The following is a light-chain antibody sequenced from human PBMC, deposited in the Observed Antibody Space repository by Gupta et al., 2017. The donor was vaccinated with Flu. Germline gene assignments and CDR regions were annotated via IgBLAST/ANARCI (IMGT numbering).Light chain of an antibody. CDR2: RNS. CDR1: SSNIEDNY. CDR3: AVWDDRLDAWV. Sequence: QSVLIQTPSASGTPGQRVTMSCSGSSSNIEDNYVFWYQQLPGTAPKIIIYRNSQRPSGVPDRISGSKSGTSAFLAISGLRAEEEADYYCAVWDDRLDAWVFGGGTKVTVL. V-gene: IGLV1-47*01. J-gene: IGLJ2*01.